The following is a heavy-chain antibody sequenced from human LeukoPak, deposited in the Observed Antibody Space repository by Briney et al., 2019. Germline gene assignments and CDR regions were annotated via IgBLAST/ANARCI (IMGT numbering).Heavy chain of an antibody. V-gene: IGHV3-33*01. J-gene: IGHJ4*02. CDR3: ARDRKLVGARGGFDY. CDR2: IWYDGSNK. CDR1: GFTFSSYG. D-gene: IGHD1-26*01. Sequence: PGGSLRLSCAASGFTFSSYGMHWVRQAPGKGLEWVAVIWYDGSNKYYADSVKGRFTISRDNSKNTRYLQMNSLRAEDTAVYYCARDRKLVGARGGFDYWGQGTLVTVSS.